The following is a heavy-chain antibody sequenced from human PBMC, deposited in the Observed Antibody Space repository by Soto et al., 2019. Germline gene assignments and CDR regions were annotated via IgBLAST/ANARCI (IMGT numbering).Heavy chain of an antibody. D-gene: IGHD5-12*01. CDR2: IIPIFGTA. CDR3: ARGFRHGYNYYYYGMDV. CDR1: GGTFSSYA. Sequence: ASVKVSCKASGGTFSSYAISWVRQAPGQGLEWMGGIIPIFGTANYAQKFQGRVTITADKSTSTAYMELSSLRSEDTAVYYCARGFRHGYNYYYYGMDVWGQGTTVTVYS. V-gene: IGHV1-69*06. J-gene: IGHJ6*02.